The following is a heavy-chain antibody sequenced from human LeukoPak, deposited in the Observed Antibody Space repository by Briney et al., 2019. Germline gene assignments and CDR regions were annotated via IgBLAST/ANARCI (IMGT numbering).Heavy chain of an antibody. CDR2: IYYSGST. D-gene: IGHD3-10*01. J-gene: IGHJ5*02. Sequence: SETLSLTCTVSGGSISSGDYYRSWIRQPPGKGLEWIGYIYYSGSTYYNPSLKSRVTISVDTSKNQFSLKLSSVTAADTAVYYCASYYYGSGSYPPARFDPWGQGTLVTVSS. CDR1: GGSISSGDYY. CDR3: ASYYYGSGSYPPARFDP. V-gene: IGHV4-30-4*01.